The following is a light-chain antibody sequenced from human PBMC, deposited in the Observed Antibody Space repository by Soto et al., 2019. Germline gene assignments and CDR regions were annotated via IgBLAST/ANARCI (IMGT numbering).Light chain of an antibody. Sequence: EIVMTQSPATLSVSPGERATVSCRASQSVSSDLAWYHQKPGQAPRLLIYGASTRATGIPARFSGSGSGTEFTLTISSLQSEDFAVYYCQQYNIWPRTFGQGTKVDVK. CDR1: QSVSSD. CDR3: QQYNIWPRT. V-gene: IGKV3-15*01. J-gene: IGKJ1*01. CDR2: GAS.